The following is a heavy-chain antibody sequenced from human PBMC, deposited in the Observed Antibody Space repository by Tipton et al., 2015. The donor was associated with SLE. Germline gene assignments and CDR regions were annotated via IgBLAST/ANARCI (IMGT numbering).Heavy chain of an antibody. Sequence: SLRLSCAASGFTFSSYEMNWVRQAPGKGLEWVSYISSSGSTIYYADSVKGRFTISRDNAKNSLYLQMNSLRAEDTAVYYCASSTMVGAFDYWGQGTLVTVSS. V-gene: IGHV3-48*03. D-gene: IGHD4/OR15-4a*01. CDR3: ASSTMVGAFDY. CDR1: GFTFSSYE. CDR2: ISSSGSTI. J-gene: IGHJ4*02.